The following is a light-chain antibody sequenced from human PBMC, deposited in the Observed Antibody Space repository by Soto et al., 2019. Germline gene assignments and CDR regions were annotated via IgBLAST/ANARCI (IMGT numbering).Light chain of an antibody. Sequence: QSVLTQPASVSGSPGQSITISCTGTSSDVGHYNYVSWYQQHPGNAPKLMIYEVDNRPSGVSHRFSGSKSGNTASLTISGLQAEDEADYSCSSFTSSGTSYVFGTGTKVTVL. J-gene: IGLJ1*01. CDR3: SSFTSSGTSYV. CDR2: EVD. V-gene: IGLV2-14*01. CDR1: SSDVGHYNY.